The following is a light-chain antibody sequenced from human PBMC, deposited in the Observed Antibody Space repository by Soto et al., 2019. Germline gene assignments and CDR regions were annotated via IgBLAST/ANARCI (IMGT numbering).Light chain of an antibody. V-gene: IGKV4-1*01. J-gene: IGKJ4*01. CDR2: LAS. Sequence: DIVMTQSPDSLAVSLGERATINCKSSQSVLSSSNNKKDLAWYQQKPGQPPKLLIYLASTRESGVPDRVSGSGSGTDVTLTISLLKAEDVAVYYCQQYYSTPLPFGGGTKVEIK. CDR3: QQYYSTPLP. CDR1: QSVLSSSNNKKD.